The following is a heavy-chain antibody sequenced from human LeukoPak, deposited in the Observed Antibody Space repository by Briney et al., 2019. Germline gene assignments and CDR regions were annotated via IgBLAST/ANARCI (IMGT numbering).Heavy chain of an antibody. Sequence: ASVKVSYKASGYTFTGYYMHWVRQAPGQGLEWMGWINPNSGGTNYAQKFQGRVTMTRDTSISTAYMELSRLRSDDTAVYYCARDLLYSSGFYYYYGMDVWGQGTTVTVSS. J-gene: IGHJ6*02. V-gene: IGHV1-2*02. CDR2: INPNSGGT. CDR3: ARDLLYSSGFYYYYGMDV. CDR1: GYTFTGYY. D-gene: IGHD6-19*01.